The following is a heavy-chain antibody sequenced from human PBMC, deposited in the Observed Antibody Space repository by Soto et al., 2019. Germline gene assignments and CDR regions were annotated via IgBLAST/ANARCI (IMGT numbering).Heavy chain of an antibody. CDR1: GLTFSTDE. CDR3: VREGGSLAFDS. V-gene: IGHV3-48*03. J-gene: IGHJ4*02. CDR2: ISYTSTTI. D-gene: IGHD1-1*01. Sequence: EVQLVASGGDLVPPGGSLRLSCAVSGLTFSTDEMNWVRQAPGKGLEWLAYISYTSTTIKYADSVKGRFAVSRDKAKKSLYLQMNNLRVEDTAIYYCVREGGSLAFDSWGQGTLVTVSS.